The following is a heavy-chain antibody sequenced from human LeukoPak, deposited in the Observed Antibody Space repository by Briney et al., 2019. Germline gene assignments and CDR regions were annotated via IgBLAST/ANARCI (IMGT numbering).Heavy chain of an antibody. V-gene: IGHV5-51*01. CDR3: ARHFHSAWFGF. D-gene: IGHD5-18*01. J-gene: IGHJ4*02. CDR2: IYPGGSNG. Sequence: GESLRISCKCSGFDFTAYGIAWVRQMPGKGLEWMGNIYPGGSNGRYSPSFQGQVTMSADKSITTVYLQWSSLKASGTAMYYCARHFHSAWFGFWGQGSLVTVSS. CDR1: GFDFTAYG.